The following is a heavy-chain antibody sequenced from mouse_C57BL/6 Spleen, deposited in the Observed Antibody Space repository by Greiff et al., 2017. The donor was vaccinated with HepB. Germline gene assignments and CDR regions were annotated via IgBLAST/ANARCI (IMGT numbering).Heavy chain of an antibody. D-gene: IGHD1-1*01. CDR3: AREGLGSKGAMDY. J-gene: IGHJ4*01. CDR2: INYDGSST. CDR1: GITFSDYY. Sequence: EVMLVESEGGLVQPGSSMKLSCTTSGITFSDYYMAWVRQVPEKGLEWVANINYDGSSTYYLDSLKSRFIISRDNAKNILYLQMSSLKSEDTATYYCAREGLGSKGAMDYWAQGTSVTVSS. V-gene: IGHV5-16*01.